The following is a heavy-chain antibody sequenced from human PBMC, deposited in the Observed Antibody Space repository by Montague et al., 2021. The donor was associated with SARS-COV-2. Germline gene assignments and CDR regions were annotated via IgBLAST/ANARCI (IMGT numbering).Heavy chain of an antibody. D-gene: IGHD5-12*01. J-gene: IGHJ4*02. CDR3: ARGPTNNIGMVATRLDY. CDR2: MNPSGST. Sequence: SETLSLTCAVYGGSFSGYYWSWIRQPPGKGLEWIGEMNPSGSTNYNPSLKSRVTISVDTSNNQFSLKLTSVTAADTAVYYCARGPTNNIGMVATRLDYWGQGTLVTVSS. V-gene: IGHV4-34*01. CDR1: GGSFSGYY.